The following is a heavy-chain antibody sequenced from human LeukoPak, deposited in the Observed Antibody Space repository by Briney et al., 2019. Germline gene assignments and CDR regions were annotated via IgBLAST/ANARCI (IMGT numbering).Heavy chain of an antibody. J-gene: IGHJ4*02. CDR3: ARAAYDSSGYLTL. V-gene: IGHV3-33*01. CDR2: IWYDGTNK. D-gene: IGHD3-22*01. CDR1: GFTFSSYG. Sequence: PWGSLRLSCAASGFTFSSYGMHWVRQAPGKGLEWVAVIWYDGTNKYYADSVKGRFTISRDNSKNTLYLQMNSLRSEDTALYYCARAAYDSSGYLTLWGQGTLVTVSS.